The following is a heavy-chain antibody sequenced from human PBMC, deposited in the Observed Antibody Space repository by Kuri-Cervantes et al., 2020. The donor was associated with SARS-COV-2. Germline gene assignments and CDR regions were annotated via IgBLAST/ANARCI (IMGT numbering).Heavy chain of an antibody. CDR2: ISGSGGST. D-gene: IGHD2-2*01. CDR3: ARVGSTSCADY. Sequence: LSLTCAASGFTFSSYAMSWVRQAPGKGLEWVSAISGSGGSTYYADSVKGRFTISRDNSKNTLYLQMNSLRAEDTAVYYCARVGSTSCADYWGQGTLVTVSS. V-gene: IGHV3-23*01. J-gene: IGHJ4*02. CDR1: GFTFSSYA.